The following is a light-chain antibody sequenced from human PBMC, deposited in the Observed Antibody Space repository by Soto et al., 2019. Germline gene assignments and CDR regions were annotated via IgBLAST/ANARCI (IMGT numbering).Light chain of an antibody. CDR1: QSITSY. CDR3: QQSYSTPLT. Sequence: IQLTQSPSSLCASVGDRVTITCRASQSITSYLNWYQQKPGKAPKLLIFAASTLQSGVPSRFSGSGSGTDFTLTISSLQPEDFATYYCQQSYSTPLTFGGGTKVDNK. V-gene: IGKV1-39*01. CDR2: AAS. J-gene: IGKJ4*01.